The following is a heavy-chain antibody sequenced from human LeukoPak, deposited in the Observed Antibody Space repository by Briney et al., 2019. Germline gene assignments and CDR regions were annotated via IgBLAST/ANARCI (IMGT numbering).Heavy chain of an antibody. CDR1: GFTFSSYA. Sequence: GGSLRLSCAASGFTFSSYAMHWVRQAPGKGLEWVAVISYDGSNKYYADSVKGRFTISRDNSKNTLYLQMNSLRAEDTAVYYCATVLVGYWGQGALVTVSS. V-gene: IGHV3-30-3*01. CDR2: ISYDGSNK. D-gene: IGHD2-8*02. CDR3: ATVLVGY. J-gene: IGHJ4*02.